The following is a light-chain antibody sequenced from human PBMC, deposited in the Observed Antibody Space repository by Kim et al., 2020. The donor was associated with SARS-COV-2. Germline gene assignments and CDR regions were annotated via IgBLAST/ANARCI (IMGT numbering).Light chain of an antibody. CDR3: QQRGNWPLT. CDR2: DAS. J-gene: IGKJ4*01. CDR1: QGGSSY. V-gene: IGKV3-11*01. Sequence: WAPGERATHACRASQGGSSYLAWYQQKPGQAPRLLIYDASNRATGIPARFSGSGSGTDFTLTIGSLEPEDFAVYYCQQRGNWPLTFGGGTKVEIK.